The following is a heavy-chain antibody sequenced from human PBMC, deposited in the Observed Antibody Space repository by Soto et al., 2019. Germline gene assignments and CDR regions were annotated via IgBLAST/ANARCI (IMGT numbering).Heavy chain of an antibody. CDR3: PRAYLGWLPRRADYYYAMDV. V-gene: IGHV3-13*05. CDR2: LGAARDP. D-gene: IGHD6-19*01. Sequence: EVQLVESGGGSVQPGESLRQSCAASGFSFRDYDMHWVRQRKGKGLEWVSALGAARDPYYVGSVKGRFSVSRDNAQNSLFLQINNLRVDDTAVYFCPRAYLGWLPRRADYYYAMDVWGRGTTVTVSS. J-gene: IGHJ6*02. CDR1: GFSFRDYD.